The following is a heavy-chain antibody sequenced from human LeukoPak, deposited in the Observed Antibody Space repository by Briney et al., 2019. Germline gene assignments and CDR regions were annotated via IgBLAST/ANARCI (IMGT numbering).Heavy chain of an antibody. V-gene: IGHV3-48*03. Sequence: GGSLRLSCAASGFTFSSYEMNWVRQAPGKGLEWVSYISSSGSTIYYADSVKGRFTIFRDNAKNSLYLQMNSLRAEDTAVYYCARERYNWNSDYWGQGTLVTVSS. CDR3: ARERYNWNSDY. CDR2: ISSSGSTI. J-gene: IGHJ4*02. CDR1: GFTFSSYE. D-gene: IGHD1-20*01.